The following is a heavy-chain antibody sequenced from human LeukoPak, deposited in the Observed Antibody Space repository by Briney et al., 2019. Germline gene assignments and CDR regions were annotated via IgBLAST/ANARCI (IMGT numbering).Heavy chain of an antibody. J-gene: IGHJ3*02. CDR2: IRTTSGNT. D-gene: IGHD2-8*01. V-gene: IGHV3-11*06. CDR3: VRGPFYCTTSRCQPSAFDI. CDR1: GFTLSDYC. Sequence: PGGSLRLSCAASGFTLSDYCMSWIRQAPEKGLEWVSYIRTTSGNTNYADSVTGRFAISRDNAKNSVYLQMNSLRVEDTAVYFCVRGPFYCTTSRCQPSAFDIWGQGTMVTVSS.